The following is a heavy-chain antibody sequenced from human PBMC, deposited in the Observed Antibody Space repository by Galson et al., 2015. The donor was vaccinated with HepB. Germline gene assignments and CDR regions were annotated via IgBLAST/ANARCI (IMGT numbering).Heavy chain of an antibody. D-gene: IGHD6-13*01. J-gene: IGHJ4*02. CDR1: GFTFNTYW. Sequence: SLRLSCAASGFTFNTYWMSWVRQAPGKGLEWVANIKEDGSVKYYVDSVKGRLTISRDNAKNSVFLQTNSLRVEDTAVYYCARGQIAAALWGQGTLVTVSS. CDR2: IKEDGSVK. V-gene: IGHV3-7*03. CDR3: ARGQIAAAL.